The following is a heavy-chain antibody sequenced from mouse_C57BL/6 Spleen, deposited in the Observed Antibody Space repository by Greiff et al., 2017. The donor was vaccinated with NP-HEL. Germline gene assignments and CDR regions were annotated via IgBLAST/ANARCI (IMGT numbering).Heavy chain of an antibody. CDR2: ISSGSSTI. V-gene: IGHV5-17*01. CDR1: GFTFSDYG. CDR3: ARPPMITRGVYFDY. D-gene: IGHD2-4*01. Sequence: EVQGVESGGGLVKPGGSLKLSCAASGFTFSDYGMHWVRQAPEKGLEWVAYISSGSSTIYYADTVKGRFTLSRDHATNNLFLQMTSLRSEDTAMYYCARPPMITRGVYFDYWGQGTTLTVSS. J-gene: IGHJ2*01.